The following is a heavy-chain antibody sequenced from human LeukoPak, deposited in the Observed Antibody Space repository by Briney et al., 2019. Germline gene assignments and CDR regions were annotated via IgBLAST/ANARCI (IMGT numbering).Heavy chain of an antibody. Sequence: SETLSLTCTVSGGSISSGSYYWSWIRQPAGKGLEWIGRIYTSGSTNYNPSLKSRVTISVDTSKNQFSLKLSSVTAADTAVYYCARQDLAAARDAFDIWGQGTMVTVSS. CDR2: IYTSGST. V-gene: IGHV4-61*02. CDR1: GGSISSGSYY. D-gene: IGHD6-13*01. CDR3: ARQDLAAARDAFDI. J-gene: IGHJ3*02.